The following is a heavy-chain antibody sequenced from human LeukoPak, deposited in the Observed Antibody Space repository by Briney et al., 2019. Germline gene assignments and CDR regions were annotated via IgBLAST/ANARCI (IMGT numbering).Heavy chain of an antibody. D-gene: IGHD2-15*01. J-gene: IGHJ4*02. CDR1: GASITSYY. CDR3: VRGYCSGPICYLFDY. CDR2: FYYSGSD. Sequence: PSETLSLTCTVSGASITSYYWNWVRQPPGKGLEWIGYFYYSGSDNYNPSLKSRITISVDTSKNQFSLKLSSVTAADTAVYYCVRGYCSGPICYLFDYWGQGTLVTVSS. V-gene: IGHV4-59*01.